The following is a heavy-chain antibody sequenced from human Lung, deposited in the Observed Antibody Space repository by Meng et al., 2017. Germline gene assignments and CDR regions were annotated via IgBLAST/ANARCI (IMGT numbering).Heavy chain of an antibody. Sequence: QGQLQESGQGLGTPSETLSHTCPVPGGSISSYYWSWIRQPPGKGLEWIAYIYYSGSTNYNPSLKSRVTISVDTSKNQFSLKLISVTVADTAVYYCASFRDWGQGTLVTVSS. CDR3: ASFRD. CDR1: GGSISSYY. CDR2: IYYSGST. J-gene: IGHJ4*02. V-gene: IGHV4-59*01.